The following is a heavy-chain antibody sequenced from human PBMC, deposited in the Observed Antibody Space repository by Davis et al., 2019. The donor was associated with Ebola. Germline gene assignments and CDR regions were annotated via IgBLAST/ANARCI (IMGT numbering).Heavy chain of an antibody. CDR2: ISWNSGSI. J-gene: IGHJ2*01. CDR3: AKDISSGSHWSWYFDL. CDR1: GFTVSSNY. D-gene: IGHD3-10*01. V-gene: IGHV3-9*01. Sequence: SLKISCAASGFTVSSNYMSWVRQAPGKGLEWVSGISWNSGSIGYADSVKGRFTISRDNAKNSLYLQMNSLRAEDTALYYCAKDISSGSHWSWYFDLWGRGTLVTVSS.